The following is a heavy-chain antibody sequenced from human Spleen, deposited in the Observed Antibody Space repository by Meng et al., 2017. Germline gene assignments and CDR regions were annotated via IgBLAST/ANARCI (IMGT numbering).Heavy chain of an antibody. CDR3: ARVSQGWSGYYGY. CDR2: INPSGSN. V-gene: IGHV4-34*01. CDR1: GECFSGYN. J-gene: IGHJ4*02. D-gene: IGHD3-3*01. Sequence: QGQSQQGNPGPLMQSATLAPAYPVSGECFSGYNWSSIQQPHGKGRNWVGDINPSGSNNCHPTLKSRVNTSVDTSKNQLSLKLSSVTAADTAVYYCARVSQGWSGYYGYWGQGTLVTVSS.